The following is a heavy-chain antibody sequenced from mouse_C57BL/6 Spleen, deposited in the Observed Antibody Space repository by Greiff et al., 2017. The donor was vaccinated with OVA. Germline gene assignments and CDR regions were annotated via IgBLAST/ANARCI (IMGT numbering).Heavy chain of an antibody. CDR1: GYTFTDYE. D-gene: IGHD1-1*01. CDR3: TPYYYGSSRRGYYFDY. Sequence: QVQLQQSGAELVRPGASVTLSCKASGYTFTDYEMHWVKQTPVHGLEWIGAIDPETGGPAYNQKFKGKAILTADKSSSTAYMELRSLTSEDSAVYYCTPYYYGSSRRGYYFDYWGQGTTRTVSA. V-gene: IGHV1-15*01. CDR2: IDPETGGP. J-gene: IGHJ2*01.